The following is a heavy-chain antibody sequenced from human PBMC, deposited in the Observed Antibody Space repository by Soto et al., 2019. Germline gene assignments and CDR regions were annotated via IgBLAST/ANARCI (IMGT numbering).Heavy chain of an antibody. CDR3: TTGTQNFDY. J-gene: IGHJ4*02. V-gene: IGHV3-23*01. Sequence: EVQLLESGGGLVQPGGSLRLSCAASGFTFTTRAMSWVRQAPGKGLQWVSGISASGGTTYYADSVKGRLTISRDNSKNMLYLLMTSLRDDDTAVYYCTTGTQNFDYWGRGTRVIVSS. CDR1: GFTFTTRA. D-gene: IGHD3-10*01. CDR2: ISASGGTT.